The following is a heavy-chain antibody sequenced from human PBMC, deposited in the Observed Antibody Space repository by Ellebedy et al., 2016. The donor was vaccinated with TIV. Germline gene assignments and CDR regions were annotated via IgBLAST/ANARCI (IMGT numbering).Heavy chain of an antibody. Sequence: GGSLRLXXAASGFTFSSYAMHWVRQAPGKGLEWVAVISYDGSNKYYADSVKGRFTISRDNSKNTLYLQMNSLRAEDTAVYYCARDYYDSSGPYYYGMDVWGQGTTVTVSS. V-gene: IGHV3-30-3*01. CDR1: GFTFSSYA. CDR2: ISYDGSNK. J-gene: IGHJ6*02. CDR3: ARDYYDSSGPYYYGMDV. D-gene: IGHD3-22*01.